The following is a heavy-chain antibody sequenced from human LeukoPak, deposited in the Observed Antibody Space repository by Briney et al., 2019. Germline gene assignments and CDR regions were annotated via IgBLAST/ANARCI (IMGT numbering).Heavy chain of an antibody. J-gene: IGHJ4*02. V-gene: IGHV4-39*07. CDR1: GGSISSSSYY. CDR2: IYHSGST. CDR3: TRDREQLDPFDY. D-gene: IGHD6-13*01. Sequence: SETLSLTCTVSGGSISSSSYYWGWIRQPPGKGLEWIASIYHSGSTYYNPSLKSRVTISVDTSNNQISLDLTSVTAADTAMYYCTRDREQLDPFDYWGQGTLVTVSS.